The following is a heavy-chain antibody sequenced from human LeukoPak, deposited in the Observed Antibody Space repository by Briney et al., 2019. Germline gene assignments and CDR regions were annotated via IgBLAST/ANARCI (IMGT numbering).Heavy chain of an antibody. CDR3: AREYGVLDY. D-gene: IGHD2-8*01. CDR1: GGSISVLY. CDR2: IYPSGGT. Sequence: PSETLSLTCTVSGGSISVLYWSSIRQPAGKGLEWIGRIYPSGGTNYNPSLKSRVTMSTDTSKNQFSLKLRSVTAADTAVYYSAREYGVLDYWGQGTLVTVSS. V-gene: IGHV4-4*07. J-gene: IGHJ4*02.